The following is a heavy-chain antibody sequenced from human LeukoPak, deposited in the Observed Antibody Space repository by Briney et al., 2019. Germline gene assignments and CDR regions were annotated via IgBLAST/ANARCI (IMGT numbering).Heavy chain of an antibody. CDR2: IKSDGGT. V-gene: IGHV3-74*01. Sequence: PGGSLRLFCAASGFTFSTYWMHWVRQAPGKGLVWVSRIKSDGGTNYADSVKGRFTISRDNAKKTVSLQMNSLRPEDTGVYYCARAPSEIGGYYPEYFRHWGQGTLVTVSS. CDR1: GFTFSTYW. D-gene: IGHD3-3*01. J-gene: IGHJ1*01. CDR3: ARAPSEIGGYYPEYFRH.